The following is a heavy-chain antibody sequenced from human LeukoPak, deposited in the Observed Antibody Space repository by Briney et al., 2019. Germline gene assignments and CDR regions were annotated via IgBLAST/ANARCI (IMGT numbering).Heavy chain of an antibody. Sequence: ASVKVPCKASGGTFSSYAISWVRQAPGQGLEWMGGIIPIFGTANYAQKFQGRVTINADESTSTAYMELSSLRSEDTAVYYCARVYGGSDFDYWGQGTLVTVSS. CDR3: ARVYGGSDFDY. CDR1: GGTFSSYA. J-gene: IGHJ4*02. CDR2: IIPIFGTA. V-gene: IGHV1-69*13. D-gene: IGHD4-23*01.